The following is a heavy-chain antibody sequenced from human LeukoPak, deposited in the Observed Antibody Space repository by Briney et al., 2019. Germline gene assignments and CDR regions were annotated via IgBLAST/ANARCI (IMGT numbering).Heavy chain of an antibody. CDR2: INPNSGGT. CDR1: GGTFSSYA. Sequence: ASVKVSCKASGGTFSSYAISWVRQAPGQGLEWMGWINPNSGGTNYAQKFQGRVTMTRDTSISTAYMELSRLRSDDTAVYYCARDRNGATGPDYWGQGTLVTVSS. CDR3: ARDRNGATGPDY. V-gene: IGHV1-2*02. J-gene: IGHJ4*02. D-gene: IGHD1-26*01.